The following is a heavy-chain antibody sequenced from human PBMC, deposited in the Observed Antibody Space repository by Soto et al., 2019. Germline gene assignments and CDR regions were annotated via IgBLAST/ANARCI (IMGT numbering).Heavy chain of an antibody. D-gene: IGHD4-17*01. Sequence: ASVKVSCKASGYTFTSYGISWVRQAPGQGLEWMGWISAYNGNTNYAQKLQGRVTMTTDTSTSTAYMEPRSLRSYDTAVYYCARDRGYGDYVPHYYYYGMDVWGQGTTVTVSS. V-gene: IGHV1-18*01. CDR3: ARDRGYGDYVPHYYYYGMDV. CDR1: GYTFTSYG. CDR2: ISAYNGNT. J-gene: IGHJ6*02.